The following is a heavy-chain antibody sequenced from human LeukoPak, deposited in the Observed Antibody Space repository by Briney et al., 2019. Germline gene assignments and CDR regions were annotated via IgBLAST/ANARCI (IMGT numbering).Heavy chain of an antibody. Sequence: SETLSVTCAVYGGSFSGYYWSWIRQPPGKGLEWIGEINHSGSTNYNPSLKSRVTISVDTSKNQFSLKLSSVTAADTAVYYCARYDYYGSGTQGYYFDYWGQGTLVTVSS. V-gene: IGHV4-34*01. J-gene: IGHJ4*02. CDR3: ARYDYYGSGTQGYYFDY. CDR1: GGSFSGYY. D-gene: IGHD3-10*01. CDR2: INHSGST.